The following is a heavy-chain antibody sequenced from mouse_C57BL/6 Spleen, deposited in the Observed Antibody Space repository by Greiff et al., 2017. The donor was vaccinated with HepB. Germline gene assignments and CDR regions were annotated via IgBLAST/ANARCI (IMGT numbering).Heavy chain of an antibody. Sequence: VQLQQSGPELVKPGASVKISCKASGYAFSSSWMNWVKQRPGKGLEWIGRIYPGDGDTNYNGKFKGKATLTADKSSSTAYMQLSSLTSEDSAVYFCAREGYYGSSQAWFAYWGQGTLVTVSA. J-gene: IGHJ3*01. CDR1: GYAFSSSW. V-gene: IGHV1-82*01. CDR2: IYPGDGDT. D-gene: IGHD1-1*01. CDR3: AREGYYGSSQAWFAY.